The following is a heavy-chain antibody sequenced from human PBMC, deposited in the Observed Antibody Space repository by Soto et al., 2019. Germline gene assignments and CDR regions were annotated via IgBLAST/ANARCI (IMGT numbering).Heavy chain of an antibody. V-gene: IGHV1-3*01. CDR1: GYTFTSYA. Sequence: ASVNVSCKASGYTFTSYAMHWVRQAPGQRLEWMGWINAGNGNTKYSQKFQGRVTITRDTSASTAYMELSSLRSEDTAVYYCARDRMVRGVNYYYYMDVWGKGTTVTVSS. J-gene: IGHJ6*03. D-gene: IGHD3-10*01. CDR3: ARDRMVRGVNYYYYMDV. CDR2: INAGNGNT.